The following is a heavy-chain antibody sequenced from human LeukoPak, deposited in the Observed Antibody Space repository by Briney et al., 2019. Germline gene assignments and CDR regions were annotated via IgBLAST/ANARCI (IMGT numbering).Heavy chain of an antibody. CDR2: ISAYNGNT. V-gene: IGHV1-18*01. D-gene: IGHD6-19*01. CDR1: GYTFTSYG. J-gene: IGHJ6*02. CDR3: ARGVAVAGTLYYYYGMDV. Sequence: ASVKVSCEASGYTFTSYGISWVRQAPGQGLEWMGWISAYNGNTNYAQKLQGRVTMTTDTSTSTAYMELRSLRSDDTAVYYCARGVAVAGTLYYYYGMDVWGQGTTVTVSS.